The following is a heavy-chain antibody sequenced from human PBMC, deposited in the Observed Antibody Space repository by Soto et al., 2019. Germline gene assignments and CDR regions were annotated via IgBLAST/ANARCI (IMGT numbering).Heavy chain of an antibody. D-gene: IGHD2-15*01. CDR2: ISWNSGSI. CDR1: GFTFDDYA. V-gene: IGHV3-9*01. CDR3: AKDIGYCSGGSCYDDAFDI. Sequence: VQLVESGGGLVQPGRSLRLSCAASGFTFDDYAMHWVRQAPGKGLEWVSGISWNSGSIGYADSVKGRFTISRDNAKNSLYLQMNSLRAEDTALYYCAKDIGYCSGGSCYDDAFDIWGQGTMVTVSS. J-gene: IGHJ3*02.